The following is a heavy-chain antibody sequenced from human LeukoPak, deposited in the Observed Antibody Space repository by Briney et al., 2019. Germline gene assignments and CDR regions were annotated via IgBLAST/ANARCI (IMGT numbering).Heavy chain of an antibody. Sequence: GGSLRLSCAASGFTFSSYEMNWVRQAPGKGLEWVSYISSSGSTIYYADSVKGRFTISRDNSKNTLYLQMNSLRAEDTAVYYCAALNYDFWSGYDRVDYWGQGTLVTVSS. CDR1: GFTFSSYE. CDR3: AALNYDFWSGYDRVDY. V-gene: IGHV3-48*03. D-gene: IGHD3-3*01. J-gene: IGHJ4*02. CDR2: ISSSGSTI.